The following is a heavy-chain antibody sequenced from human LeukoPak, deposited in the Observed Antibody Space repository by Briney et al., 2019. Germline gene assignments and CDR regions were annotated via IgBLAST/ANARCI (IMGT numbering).Heavy chain of an antibody. CDR3: ASLWSGYPRPFDI. D-gene: IGHD3-3*01. Sequence: SETLSLTCSVSSGSISTYYWSWVRQSPGKGLEWIGNIYYTGSTNYNPSLKSRVTISVDTSKNQFSLKLSSVTAADTAVYYCASLWSGYPRPFDIWGQGTMVTVSS. CDR1: SGSISTYY. J-gene: IGHJ3*02. CDR2: IYYTGST. V-gene: IGHV4-59*01.